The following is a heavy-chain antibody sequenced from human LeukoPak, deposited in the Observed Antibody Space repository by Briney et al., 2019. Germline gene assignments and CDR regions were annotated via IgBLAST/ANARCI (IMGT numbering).Heavy chain of an antibody. CDR3: TKVRSGSSNWALRVFDY. CDR1: GFTFSSEA. CDR2: ISPAGGTT. D-gene: IGHD6-13*01. J-gene: IGHJ4*02. V-gene: IGHV3-23*01. Sequence: PGGSLRLSCTVSGFTFSSEAMGWVRQLPGGGLEWVSPISPAGGTTYYAESMKGRFTISRDNSKSTLYLQMNNLGVEDTAVYYCTKVRSGSSNWALRVFDYWGQGALVTVSS.